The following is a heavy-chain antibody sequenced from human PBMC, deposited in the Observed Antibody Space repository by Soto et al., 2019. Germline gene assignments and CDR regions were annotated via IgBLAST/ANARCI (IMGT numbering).Heavy chain of an antibody. Sequence: QVQVQQWGAGLLKPSETLSLTCAVYGGSFSENHWSWIRQRPGKGLEWIGEIQNTGGTNYSPSLKSRVTISVDRSKNQLSLSLTSVSAADTAVYYCARSRNLDVWGQGTTVIVSS. CDR1: GGSFSENH. CDR2: IQNTGGT. D-gene: IGHD1-1*01. J-gene: IGHJ6*02. V-gene: IGHV4-34*01. CDR3: ARSRNLDV.